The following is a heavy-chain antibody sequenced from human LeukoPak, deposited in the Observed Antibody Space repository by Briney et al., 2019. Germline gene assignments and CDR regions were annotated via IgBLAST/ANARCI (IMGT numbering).Heavy chain of an antibody. J-gene: IGHJ4*02. CDR2: IYSSGST. Sequence: SETLSLTCTVSGGSISGYYWSWIRQPAGKGLEWIGHIYSSGSTNYNPSLKSRVTMSVDTSKNQFSLKLSSVTAADTAVYYCSRESGPFSPFGFWGQGTLVSVHS. V-gene: IGHV4-4*07. D-gene: IGHD1-26*01. CDR3: SRESGPFSPFGF. CDR1: GGSISGYY.